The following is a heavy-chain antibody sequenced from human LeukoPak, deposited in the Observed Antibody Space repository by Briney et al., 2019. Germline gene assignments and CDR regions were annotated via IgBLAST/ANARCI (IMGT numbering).Heavy chain of an antibody. CDR2: ISYDGSNK. J-gene: IGHJ4*02. V-gene: IGHV3-30*04. D-gene: IGHD3-3*01. CDR1: GFTFSSYA. Sequence: GRSLRLSCAASGFTFSSYAMHWVRQAPGKGLEWVAVISYDGSNKYYADSVKGRFTISRDNSKNTLYLQMNSLRAEDTAVYYCARGYYDFWSGYYSFDYFGYWGQGTLVTVSS. CDR3: ARGYYDFWSGYYSFDYFGY.